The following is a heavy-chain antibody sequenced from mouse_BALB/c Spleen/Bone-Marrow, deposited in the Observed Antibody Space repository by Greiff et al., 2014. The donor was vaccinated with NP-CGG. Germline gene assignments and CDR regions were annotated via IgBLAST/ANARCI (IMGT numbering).Heavy chain of an antibody. CDR2: IDPANGNT. CDR1: GFNIKDTY. J-gene: IGHJ3*01. Sequence: EVKLLESGAELVKPGASVKLSCTASGFNIKDTYMHWVKQRPEQGLEWIGRIDPANGNTKYDPKFQGKATITADTSSYTAYLQQDSVTSEDTAVYYCARFAYWGQGTLVTVSA. CDR3: ARFAY. V-gene: IGHV14-3*02.